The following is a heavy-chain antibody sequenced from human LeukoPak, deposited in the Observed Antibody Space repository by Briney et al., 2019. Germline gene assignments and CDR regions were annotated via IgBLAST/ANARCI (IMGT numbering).Heavy chain of an antibody. Sequence: GESLKISCKGSGYSFTNYWIGWVRQMPGKGLEWMGIIYLYDSDTKYSPSFQGQVTISADKSSNTAYLQWNSLKASDTAMYYCARRAAKAYDYYYYYMDIWGKGTTVTVSS. D-gene: IGHD2-2*01. CDR3: ARRAAKAYDYYYYYMDI. J-gene: IGHJ6*03. V-gene: IGHV5-51*01. CDR2: IYLYDSDT. CDR1: GYSFTNYW.